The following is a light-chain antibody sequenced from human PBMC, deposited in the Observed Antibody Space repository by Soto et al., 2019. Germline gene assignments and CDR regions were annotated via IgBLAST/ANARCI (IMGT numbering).Light chain of an antibody. V-gene: IGLV1-40*01. CDR2: GNS. CDR3: QSYDTSLSVV. CDR1: SSNIGAGYD. J-gene: IGLJ2*01. Sequence: QSVLTQPPSVSGAPGQRVTISCTGSSSNIGAGYDVNWYQHLPGTAPRLLICGNSNRPSGVPDRFSGSKSGTSASLAISGLQAEDEADYYCQSYDTSLSVVFGGGTKVTVL.